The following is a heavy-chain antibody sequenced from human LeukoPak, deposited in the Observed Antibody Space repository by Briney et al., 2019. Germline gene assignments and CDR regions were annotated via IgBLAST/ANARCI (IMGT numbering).Heavy chain of an antibody. J-gene: IGHJ4*02. V-gene: IGHV3-30*02. CDR2: IQSDGSDQ. Sequence: GGSLRLSCAASGFTFSSYGMHWVRQAPGKGLEWVAFIQSDGSDQYYADSVKGRLSISRDNSKNTLYLQMNSLRTEDTAVYYCAKRDGYNSGPFDYWGQGTLVTVSS. D-gene: IGHD5-24*01. CDR3: AKRDGYNSGPFDY. CDR1: GFTFSSYG.